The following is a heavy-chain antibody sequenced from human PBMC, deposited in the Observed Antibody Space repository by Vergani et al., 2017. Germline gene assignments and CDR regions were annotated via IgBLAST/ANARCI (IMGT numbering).Heavy chain of an antibody. CDR1: GFTFSSYA. V-gene: IGHV3-30*04. D-gene: IGHD3-22*01. CDR3: AKYYDSSGYYY. J-gene: IGHJ4*02. CDR2: ISYDGSNK. Sequence: QVQLVESGGGVVQPGRSLRLSCAASGFTFSSYAMHWVRQAPGKGLEWVAVISYDGSNKYYADSVKGRFTISRDNSKNTLYLQMNSLRAKDTAVYYCAKYYDSSGYYYWGQGTLVTVSS.